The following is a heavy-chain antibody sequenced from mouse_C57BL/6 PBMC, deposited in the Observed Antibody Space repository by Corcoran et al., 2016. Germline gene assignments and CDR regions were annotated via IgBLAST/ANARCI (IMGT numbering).Heavy chain of an antibody. CDR3: DITTVGAYWYFDG. CDR2: IYPGSGNT. J-gene: IGHJ1*03. D-gene: IGHD1-1*01. V-gene: IGHV1-76*01. CDR1: GYTFTDYY. Sequence: QVQLKQSGAELVKPGASVKLSCKASGYTFTDYYINWVKQRPGQGLEWIARIYPGSGNTYYNEKFQGKATLTAEKSSSTAYMQLSSLTSENSAYYYCDITTVGAYWYFDGCGTGTASAVS.